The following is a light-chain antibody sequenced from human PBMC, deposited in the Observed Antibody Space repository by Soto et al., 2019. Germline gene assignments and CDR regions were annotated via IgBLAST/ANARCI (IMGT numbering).Light chain of an antibody. CDR3: QTYDSSLSALV. CDR1: SSNIGATSD. Sequence: QLVLTQPPSVSGAPGQSVTISCTGSSSNIGATSDIHWYQQLPGTAPKLLIYVTSNRPSGIPDRFSGSKSGTSASLAITGLQPEDEADYYCQTYDSSLSALVFGGGTKVTVL. J-gene: IGLJ2*01. V-gene: IGLV1-40*01. CDR2: VTS.